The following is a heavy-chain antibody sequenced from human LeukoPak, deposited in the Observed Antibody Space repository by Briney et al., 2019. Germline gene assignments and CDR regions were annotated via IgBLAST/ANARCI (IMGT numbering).Heavy chain of an antibody. Sequence: SETLSLTCTVSGGSISYDYWSWIRQSPGKRLEWIGYIHYSGATNYSPSLKSRVTISVDTSKNQFSLKLSSVTAADTALYYCATLRGASTAVFDSWDQGALVTVSS. CDR1: GGSISYDY. CDR2: IHYSGAT. CDR3: ATLRGASTAVFDS. V-gene: IGHV4-59*08. D-gene: IGHD2-21*02. J-gene: IGHJ4*02.